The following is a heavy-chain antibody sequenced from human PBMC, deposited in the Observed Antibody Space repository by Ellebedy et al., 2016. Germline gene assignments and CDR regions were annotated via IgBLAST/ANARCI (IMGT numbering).Heavy chain of an antibody. D-gene: IGHD3-10*01. CDR3: ARYGSGTKYRDPFDY. CDR1: GFMFSKNA. CDR2: IDATGTAM. J-gene: IGHJ4*02. V-gene: IGHV3-48*02. Sequence: GESLKISCAATGFMFSKNAMNWVRQAPGKGLEWISHIDATGTAMYYADSVRGRFAISRDNAKNSLYLQLDSLRDEDTAVYYCARYGSGTKYRDPFDYWGQGTLVTVSS.